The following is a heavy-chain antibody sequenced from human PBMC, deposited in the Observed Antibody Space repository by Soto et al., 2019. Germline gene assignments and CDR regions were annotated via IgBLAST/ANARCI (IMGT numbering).Heavy chain of an antibody. D-gene: IGHD1-26*01. CDR3: ARLNSRDSAS. CDR2: IYYSGST. Sequence: LCGGSISSSSYYWGWIRQPPGKGLEWIVSIYYSGSTYYNPSLKSRVTISVDTSKNQFSLKLSSVTAADTAVYYCARLNSRDSASWGQGTLVTVSS. J-gene: IGHJ5*02. V-gene: IGHV4-39*01. CDR1: GGSISSSSYY.